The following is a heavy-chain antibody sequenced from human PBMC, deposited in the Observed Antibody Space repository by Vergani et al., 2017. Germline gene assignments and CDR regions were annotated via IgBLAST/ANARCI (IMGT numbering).Heavy chain of an antibody. CDR2: INPSGGST. V-gene: IGHV1-46*01. CDR1: GYTFTSYG. Sequence: QVQLVQSGAEVKKPGASVKVSCKASGYTFTSYGISWVRQAPGKGLEWMGIINPSGGSTSYAQKFQGRVTMTRDTSTSTVYMELSSLRSEDTAVYYCARGMVRGVEDYYYYGMDVWGQGTTVTVSS. CDR3: ARGMVRGVEDYYYYGMDV. D-gene: IGHD3-10*01. J-gene: IGHJ6*02.